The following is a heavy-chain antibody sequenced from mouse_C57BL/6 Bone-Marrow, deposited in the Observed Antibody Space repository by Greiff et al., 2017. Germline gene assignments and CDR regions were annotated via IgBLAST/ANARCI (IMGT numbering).Heavy chain of an antibody. Sequence: QVHVKQSGAELVRPGTSVKMSCKASGYTFTNYWIGWAKQRPGHGLEWIGDIYPGGGYTNYNEKFKGKATLTADKSSRTAYMQFSSLTSEDSAIYYCARRDDGYFDVWGTGTTVTVSS. J-gene: IGHJ1*03. D-gene: IGHD2-3*01. V-gene: IGHV1-63*01. CDR2: IYPGGGYT. CDR3: ARRDDGYFDV. CDR1: GYTFTNYW.